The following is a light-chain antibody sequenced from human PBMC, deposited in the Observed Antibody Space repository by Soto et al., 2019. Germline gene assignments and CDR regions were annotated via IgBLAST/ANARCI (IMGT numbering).Light chain of an antibody. V-gene: IGKV3-20*01. CDR1: QSLSSSY. Sequence: IGLKQSPVALSLYPGERATLSCRASQSLSSSYFAWYQHKPGQGPRLLIYGAFTRATGIPDRFSGSGSGTDFTLTISRLEPEDFAVYYCQQHETLIPFGQGTLPAVK. CDR2: GAF. CDR3: QQHETLIP. J-gene: IGKJ5*01.